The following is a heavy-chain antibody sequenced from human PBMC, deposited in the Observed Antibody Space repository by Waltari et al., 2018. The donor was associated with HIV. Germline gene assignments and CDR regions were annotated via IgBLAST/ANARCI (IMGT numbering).Heavy chain of an antibody. Sequence: VQLVQSGGEVQKPGASVKVSCKASGYTFIDHGITWVRQAPGQGLEWMAWISPYNGNTDYAQRFQGRVSMTTDTSTNTAYMELRSLRSDDTAVYFCARVAGGDYFDYWGQGTLVTVSS. CDR1: GYTFIDHG. J-gene: IGHJ4*02. CDR3: ARVAGGDYFDY. D-gene: IGHD4-17*01. CDR2: ISPYNGNT. V-gene: IGHV1-18*01.